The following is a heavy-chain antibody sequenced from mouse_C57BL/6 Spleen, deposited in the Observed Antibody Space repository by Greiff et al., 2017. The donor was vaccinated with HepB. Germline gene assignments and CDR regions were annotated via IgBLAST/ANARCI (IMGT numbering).Heavy chain of an antibody. CDR3: ARRYGSSYEWYFDV. CDR2: INPNNGGT. CDR1: GYTFTDYN. V-gene: IGHV1-18*01. D-gene: IGHD1-1*01. J-gene: IGHJ1*03. Sequence: VQLQQSGPELVKPGASVKIPCKASGYTFTDYNMDWVKQSHGKSLEWIGDINPNNGGTIYNQKFKGKATLTVDKSSSTAYMELRSLTSEDTAVYYCARRYGSSYEWYFDVWGTGTTVTVSS.